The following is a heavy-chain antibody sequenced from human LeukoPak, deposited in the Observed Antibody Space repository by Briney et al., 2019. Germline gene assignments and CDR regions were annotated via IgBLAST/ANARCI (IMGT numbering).Heavy chain of an antibody. J-gene: IGHJ4*02. D-gene: IGHD3-22*01. CDR1: GGSISSNSYY. Sequence: SETLSLTCTVSGGSISSNSYYWGWIRQPPGKGLPWIGNIYYSGSTYYNPSLKSRVTISVDTSKNQFSLKLSSVTAADTAVYYCARSYDSSGYYWGDFDYWGQGTLVTVSS. V-gene: IGHV4-39*01. CDR3: ARSYDSSGYYWGDFDY. CDR2: IYYSGST.